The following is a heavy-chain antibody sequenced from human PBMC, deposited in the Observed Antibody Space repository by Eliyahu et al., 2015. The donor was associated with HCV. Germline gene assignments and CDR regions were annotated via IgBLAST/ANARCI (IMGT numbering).Heavy chain of an antibody. Sequence: QVQLVESGGGXXKPGGSLRLSCAASXFTFFDYYMTWIRQAPGKGLEWVSFITSTSSYTQYADSVKGRFTISRDNAKNSLFLQMNSLRADDTAVYYCAGSETVGATPYWGQGTLVTVSS. D-gene: IGHD1-26*01. CDR1: XFTFFDYY. CDR3: AGSETVGATPY. V-gene: IGHV3-11*06. CDR2: ITSTSSYT. J-gene: IGHJ4*02.